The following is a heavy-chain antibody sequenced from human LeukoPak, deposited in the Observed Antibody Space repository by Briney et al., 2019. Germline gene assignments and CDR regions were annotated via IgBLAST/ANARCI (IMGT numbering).Heavy chain of an antibody. V-gene: IGHV5-51*01. D-gene: IGHD2-2*01. J-gene: IGHJ6*02. CDR1: GYSFTTYW. Sequence: GESLKISCKGSGYSFTTYWIGWVRQMPGKGLEWMGIIYPGDSDTRYSLSFQGQVTISVDKSISTAYLQWSSLKASDTAMYYCARQMGYCSSTSCYSFYYNGMDVWGQGTTVTVSS. CDR2: IYPGDSDT. CDR3: ARQMGYCSSTSCYSFYYNGMDV.